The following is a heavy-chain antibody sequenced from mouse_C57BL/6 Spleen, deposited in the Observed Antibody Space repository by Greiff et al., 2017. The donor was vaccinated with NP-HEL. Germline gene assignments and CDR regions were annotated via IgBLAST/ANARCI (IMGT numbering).Heavy chain of an antibody. CDR1: GYTFTSYW. CDR3: ATLWLRAEYFDG. J-gene: IGHJ1*03. Sequence: QVQLKQPGAELVRPGSSVKLSCKASGYTFTSYWMDWVKQRPGQGLEWIGNIYPSDSETHYNQKFKDKATLTVDKSSSTAYMQLSSLTSEDSAVYYCATLWLRAEYFDGWGTGTTVTVSS. V-gene: IGHV1-61*01. CDR2: IYPSDSET. D-gene: IGHD2-2*01.